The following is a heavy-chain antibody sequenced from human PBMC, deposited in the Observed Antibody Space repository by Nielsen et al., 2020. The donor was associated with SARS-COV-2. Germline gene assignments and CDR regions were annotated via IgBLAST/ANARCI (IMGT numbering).Heavy chain of an antibody. Sequence: SCAASGFTFSSYGMHWVRQAPGKGLEWVAVIWYDGSNKYYADSVKGRFTISRDNSKNTLYLQMNSLRAEDTAVYYCTREAYYDFWSGYYKYWFDPWGQGTLVTVSS. CDR3: TREAYYDFWSGYYKYWFDP. D-gene: IGHD3-3*01. CDR1: GFTFSSYG. V-gene: IGHV3-33*01. CDR2: IWYDGSNK. J-gene: IGHJ5*02.